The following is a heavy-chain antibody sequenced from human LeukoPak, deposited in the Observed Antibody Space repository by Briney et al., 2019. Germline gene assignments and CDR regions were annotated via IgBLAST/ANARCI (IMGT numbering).Heavy chain of an antibody. D-gene: IGHD6-19*01. J-gene: IGHJ4*02. CDR1: GGTFSSYA. Sequence: SVKVSCKASGGTFSSYAISWVRQAPGQGLEWMGGIIPIFGTANYAQKFQGRVTITADESTSTAYMELSSLRSEDTAVYYCARVTEIAVAGVYWGQGTLVTVSS. V-gene: IGHV1-69*13. CDR2: IIPIFGTA. CDR3: ARVTEIAVAGVY.